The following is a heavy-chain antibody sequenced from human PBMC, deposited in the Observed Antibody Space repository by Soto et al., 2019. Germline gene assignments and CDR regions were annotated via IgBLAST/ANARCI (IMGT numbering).Heavy chain of an antibody. CDR2: ISYDGSNK. CDR1: GFTFSSYG. D-gene: IGHD6-13*01. CDR3: AKDGEFSSSSPNP. J-gene: IGHJ5*02. V-gene: IGHV3-30*18. Sequence: QVQLVESGGGVVQPGRSLRLSCAASGFTFSSYGMHWVRQAPGKGLEWVAVISYDGSNKYYADSVKGRFTISRDNSKNTLYLQMNSLRAEDTAVYYCAKDGEFSSSSPNPWGQGTLVTVSS.